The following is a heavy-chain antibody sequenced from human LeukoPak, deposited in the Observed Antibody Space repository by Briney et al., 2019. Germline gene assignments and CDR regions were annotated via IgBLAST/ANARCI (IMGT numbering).Heavy chain of an antibody. Sequence: TGGSLRLSCVASGFTFSSYGMHWVRQAPGKGLEWVAVISFDGSTKYYADSVKGRFTTSRDNSKNTLYLQMNSLRAEDTAVYYCAKDYYGSGSYGYFDYWGQGTLVTVSS. J-gene: IGHJ4*02. V-gene: IGHV3-30*18. CDR3: AKDYYGSGSYGYFDY. CDR1: GFTFSSYG. D-gene: IGHD3-10*01. CDR2: ISFDGSTK.